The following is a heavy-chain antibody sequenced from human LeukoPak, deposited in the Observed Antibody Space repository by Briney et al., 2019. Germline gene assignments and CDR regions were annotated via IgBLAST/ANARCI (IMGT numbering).Heavy chain of an antibody. CDR2: INGRGTYI. D-gene: IGHD1-1*01. Sequence: PGGSLRLSCAASGFTFSDYFMSWVRQAPGKGLEWLSYINGRGTYIDYAESLRGRITISRDNAQNSLYLQMNSLRVEDTAVYYCARSGREATEIDYWGQGTLVTVSS. CDR3: ARSGREATEIDY. V-gene: IGHV3-11*06. CDR1: GFTFSDYF. J-gene: IGHJ4*02.